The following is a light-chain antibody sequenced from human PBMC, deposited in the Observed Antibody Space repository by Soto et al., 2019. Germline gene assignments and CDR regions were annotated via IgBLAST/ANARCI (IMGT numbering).Light chain of an antibody. CDR3: QQYNDWPSWT. CDR2: GAS. CDR1: QSVSSN. V-gene: IGKV3-15*01. Sequence: EIVMTQSPATLTVSPGERATLSCRASQSVSSNLAWYQQKCGQAPRLLIYGASTRATGTPARFSGSGSGTDFTITISSLQSEDFAVYYCQQYNDWPSWTFGQGTKVEIK. J-gene: IGKJ1*01.